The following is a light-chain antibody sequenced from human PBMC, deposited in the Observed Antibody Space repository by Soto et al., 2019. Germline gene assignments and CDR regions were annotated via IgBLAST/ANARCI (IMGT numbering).Light chain of an antibody. Sequence: QSALTQPASVSGTPGQSITISCTGTSSDVGGYKYVSWYQQRPGKAPKFMMYDVSNRRSGVSNRFSGSKSGNTASLTISGLQAEDEDEYYCCSYTTSNPRYIVFATGAKVPVL. CDR3: CSYTTSNPRYIV. CDR2: DVS. CDR1: SSDVGGYKY. J-gene: IGLJ1*01. V-gene: IGLV2-14*01.